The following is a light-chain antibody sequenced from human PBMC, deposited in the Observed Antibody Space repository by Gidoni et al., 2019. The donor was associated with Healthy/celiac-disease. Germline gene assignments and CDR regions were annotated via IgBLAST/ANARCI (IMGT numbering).Light chain of an antibody. V-gene: IGKV1-39*01. CDR3: QQSYSTPRT. Sequence: DIQMTKSPSSLSASVGDRVTITCRASQSISSYLNWYQQKPGKAPKLLIYAASSLQSGLPSRFSGSGSGTDFTLTISSLQPEDFATYYCQQSYSTPRTFGQGTKVEIK. J-gene: IGKJ1*01. CDR2: AAS. CDR1: QSISSY.